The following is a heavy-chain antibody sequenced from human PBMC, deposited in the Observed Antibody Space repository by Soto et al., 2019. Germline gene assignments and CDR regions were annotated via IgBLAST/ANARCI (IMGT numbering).Heavy chain of an antibody. CDR2: ISSRGTDI. J-gene: IGHJ5*02. CDR1: GFLSSTST. CDR3: ATLGRADYPPLAA. Sequence: PGGSLRLSCEASGFLSSTSTLNWVRRAPGKGLEWVAEISSRGTDIYYADSVKGRFTISRDNSKNTLYLLLDRVKSDDTAVYFCATLGRADYPPLAAWGQGTLVTVSS. D-gene: IGHD4-17*01. V-gene: IGHV3-30*14.